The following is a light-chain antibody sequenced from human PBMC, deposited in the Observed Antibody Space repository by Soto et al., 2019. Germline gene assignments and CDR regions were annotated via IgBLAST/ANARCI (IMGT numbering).Light chain of an antibody. J-gene: IGKJ2*01. CDR2: DAS. V-gene: IGKV3-11*01. CDR3: QQRSSWPPGYT. Sequence: EIVLTQSPATLSLSPGERATLSCRASQSVSSYLAWYQQKPGQAPRLLIYDASNRATGIPARFSGSGSGTDFHLTISSLRPEDFAVYYCQQRSSWPPGYTFGQGTKLEIK. CDR1: QSVSSY.